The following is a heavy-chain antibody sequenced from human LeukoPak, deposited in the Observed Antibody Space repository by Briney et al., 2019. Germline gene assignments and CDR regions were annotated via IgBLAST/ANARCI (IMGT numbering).Heavy chain of an antibody. V-gene: IGHV4-59*08. CDR3: ARGTIYFDY. D-gene: IGHD3-3*01. CDR1: GASMSDYY. Sequence: TSETLSLTCTVSGASMSDYYWSWIRQPPGKGLEWIGYTYYSGSTNHSPSLKSRVTISVDTSRNRFSLKLSSVTAADTAVYYCARGTIYFDYWGQGTLVTVSS. J-gene: IGHJ4*02. CDR2: TYYSGST.